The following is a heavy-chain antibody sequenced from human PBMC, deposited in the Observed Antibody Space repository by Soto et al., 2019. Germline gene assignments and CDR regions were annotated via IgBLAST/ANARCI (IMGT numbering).Heavy chain of an antibody. CDR3: AKVARGVVVAAGYSYGAEDV. CDR2: TYYSGKT. J-gene: IGHJ6*02. D-gene: IGHD2-15*01. CDR1: GDSVSRAGYY. V-gene: IGHV4-31*03. Sequence: QVQLQESGPRLVRPSQTLPLTCTVSGDSVSRAGYYWGWIREHPGKGLEWIGYTYYSGKTYYNPSLKTRGSISIDTSQNQFSLNLISVTAADTAVYFCAKVARGVVVAAGYSYGAEDVWGQGTTVIVSS.